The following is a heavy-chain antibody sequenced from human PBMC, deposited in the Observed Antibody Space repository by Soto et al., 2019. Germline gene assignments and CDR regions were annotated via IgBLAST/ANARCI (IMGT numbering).Heavy chain of an antibody. CDR3: ARIFISTMTYRAFDI. D-gene: IGHD3-22*01. V-gene: IGHV3-53*01. CDR2: IYSVGST. CDR1: GFTVSSNY. J-gene: IGHJ3*02. Sequence: EVQLVESGGGLIQPGGSLRLSCAASGFTVSSNYMSWVRQAPGKGLERVSVIYSVGSTYYADSVKGRFTISRDNSKNTLYLQINSLIAEDTVVYYCARIFISTMTYRAFDIWGQGTMVTVSS.